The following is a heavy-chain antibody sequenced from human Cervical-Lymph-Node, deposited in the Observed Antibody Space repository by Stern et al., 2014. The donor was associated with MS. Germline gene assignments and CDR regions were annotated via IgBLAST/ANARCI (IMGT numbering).Heavy chain of an antibody. CDR1: GFTFTNYA. CDR2: IWHDGTKQ. J-gene: IGHJ4*02. D-gene: IGHD3-16*01. V-gene: IGHV3-33*01. Sequence: VQLVQSGGGVVQPGRSLRLSCTASGFTFTNYAMHWVRQAPGKGLEWVAVIWHDGTKQYYADSVKGRFTISRDNSKNTVFLQMSSLRVEDTAVYYCVRDTLRSVWLLAYWGQGTLVTVSS. CDR3: VRDTLRSVWLLAY.